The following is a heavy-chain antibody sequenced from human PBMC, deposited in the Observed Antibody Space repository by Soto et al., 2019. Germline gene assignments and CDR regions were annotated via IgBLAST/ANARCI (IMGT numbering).Heavy chain of an antibody. CDR2: IGAGGGST. J-gene: IGHJ4*02. V-gene: IGHV3-23*01. Sequence: EVQLLESGGGLVQPGGSLRLSCAASGFIFSSYAMSWVRQAPGKGLEWVSAIGAGGGSTYYPDSVKGRFTISRDNSKNTLYLQMNSLRAEDTAVYYCAKDLGLGGVAVAWIGGPFDCWGQGTQVTASS. CDR3: AKDLGLGGVAVAWIGGPFDC. CDR1: GFIFSSYA. D-gene: IGHD2-15*01.